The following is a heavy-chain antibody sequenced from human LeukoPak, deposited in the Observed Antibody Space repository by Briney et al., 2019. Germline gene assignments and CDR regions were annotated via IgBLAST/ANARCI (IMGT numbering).Heavy chain of an antibody. V-gene: IGHV1-46*01. D-gene: IGHD5-12*01. CDR2: INPSGGST. CDR3: ARELRLAPNWFDP. J-gene: IGHJ5*02. CDR1: GYTFTGYY. Sequence: ASVKVSCKASGYTFTGYYMHWVRQAPGQGLEWMGIINPSGGSTSYAQEFQGRVTMTRDMSTSTVYMELSSLRSEDTAVYYCARELRLAPNWFDPWGQGTLVTVSS.